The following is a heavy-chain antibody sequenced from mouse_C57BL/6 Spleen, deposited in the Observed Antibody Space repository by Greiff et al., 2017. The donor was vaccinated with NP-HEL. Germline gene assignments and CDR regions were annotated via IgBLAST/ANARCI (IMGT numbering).Heavy chain of an antibody. J-gene: IGHJ4*01. CDR3: ARLHYSNYNYYAMDY. Sequence: EVQLVESGGGLVKPGGSLKLSWAASGFTFSDYGMHWVRQAPEKGLEWVAYISSGSSTIYYADTVKGRFTISRDNANNIPFLQMTSLRSEDTAMYYCARLHYSNYNYYAMDYWGQGTSVTVSS. V-gene: IGHV5-17*01. D-gene: IGHD2-5*01. CDR2: ISSGSSTI. CDR1: GFTFSDYG.